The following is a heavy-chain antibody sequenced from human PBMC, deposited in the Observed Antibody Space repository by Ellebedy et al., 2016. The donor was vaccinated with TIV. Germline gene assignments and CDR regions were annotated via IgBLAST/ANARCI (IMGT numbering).Heavy chain of an antibody. CDR2: INPNSGGT. CDR1: GYTFTGYY. CDR3: ARGGGTYYYDSSGYSHFDY. J-gene: IGHJ4*02. D-gene: IGHD3-22*01. Sequence: AASVKVSCKASGYTFTGYYMHWVRQAPGQGLEWMGWINPNSGGTNYAQKFQGWVTMTRDTSISTAYMELSRLRSDDTAVYYCARGGGTYYYDSSGYSHFDYWGQGSLVTVSS. V-gene: IGHV1-2*04.